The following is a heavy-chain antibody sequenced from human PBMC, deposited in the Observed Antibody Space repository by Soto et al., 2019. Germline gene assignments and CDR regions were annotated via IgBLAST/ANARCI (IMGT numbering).Heavy chain of an antibody. D-gene: IGHD6-13*01. CDR3: ASRHLSIAADQDYYYYMDV. Sequence: SETLSLTCTVSGGSISSYYWSWIRQPPGKGLEWIGYIYYSGSTNYNPSLKSRVTISVDTSKSQFSLGLSSVTAADTAVYYCASRHLSIAADQDYYYYMDVWGKGTTVTVSS. CDR2: IYYSGST. J-gene: IGHJ6*03. CDR1: GGSISSYY. V-gene: IGHV4-59*01.